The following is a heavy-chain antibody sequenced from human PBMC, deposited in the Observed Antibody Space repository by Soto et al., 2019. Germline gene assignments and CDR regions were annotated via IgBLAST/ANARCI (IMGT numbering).Heavy chain of an antibody. CDR3: ARFGESSYYYYYGMDV. CDR1: GFSLSTSGVG. CDR2: IYWDDDK. D-gene: IGHD3-10*01. V-gene: IGHV2-5*02. J-gene: IGHJ6*02. Sequence: QITLKESGPTLVKPTQTLTLTCTFSGFSLSTSGVGVGWIRQPPGKALEWLALIYWDDDKRYSPSLKSRLTITKDTSKNQVVLTMTNMDPVDTATYYCARFGESSYYYYYGMDVWGQGTTVTVSS.